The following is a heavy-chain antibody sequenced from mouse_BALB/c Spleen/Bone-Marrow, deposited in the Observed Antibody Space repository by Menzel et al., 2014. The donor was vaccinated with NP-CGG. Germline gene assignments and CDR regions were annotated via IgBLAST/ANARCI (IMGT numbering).Heavy chain of an antibody. Sequence: VQLQQPGPELVKPGASVKMSCKVSGFTFTRYVIHWVRQTPGQGLEWIGYINPYNDGIKYNEKFKGKATLTSDKSSSTAYMELNSLTSEDSAVYYCASGTPATSYYALDYWGQGTSVTVSS. CDR2: INPYNDGI. V-gene: IGHV1-14*01. CDR3: ASGTPATSYYALDY. J-gene: IGHJ4*01. CDR1: GFTFTRYV. D-gene: IGHD1-2*01.